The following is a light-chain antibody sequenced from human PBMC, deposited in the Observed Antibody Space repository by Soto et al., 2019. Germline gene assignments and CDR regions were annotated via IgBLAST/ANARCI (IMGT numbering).Light chain of an antibody. CDR1: QSVSSN. CDR2: GAS. V-gene: IGKV3D-15*01. J-gene: IGKJ1*01. Sequence: EIVMTQSPATLSVSPGERATLSCRASQSVSSNLAWYQQKPGQGPRLLIYGASTRATGIPARFSGSGSGTEFTLTISSLQSEEFAVYYCQQYNNWPWTFGQGTKVEIK. CDR3: QQYNNWPWT.